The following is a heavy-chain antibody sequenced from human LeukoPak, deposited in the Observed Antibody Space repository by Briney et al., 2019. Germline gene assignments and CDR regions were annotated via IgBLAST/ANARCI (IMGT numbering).Heavy chain of an antibody. J-gene: IGHJ5*02. CDR3: AKDYDSSNYYSGP. D-gene: IGHD3-22*01. V-gene: IGHV3-23*01. Sequence: GGSLRLSCAASGFTFSSYAMSWVRQAPGKGLEWVSTISILGDGTHYADSVKGRFTISRDNSKTTLYLQMDSLRAEDTAVYYCAKDYDSSNYYSGPWGQGALVTVSS. CDR2: ISILGDGT. CDR1: GFTFSSYA.